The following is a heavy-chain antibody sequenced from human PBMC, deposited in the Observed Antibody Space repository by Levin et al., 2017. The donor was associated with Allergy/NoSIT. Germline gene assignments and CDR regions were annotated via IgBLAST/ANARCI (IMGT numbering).Heavy chain of an antibody. CDR2: INGDGSST. CDR3: ARGRASSTYYFFDY. CDR1: GFTFSGYW. J-gene: IGHJ4*02. V-gene: IGHV3-74*01. D-gene: IGHD2-2*01. Sequence: RAGGSLRLSCAASGFTFSGYWMHWVRQAPGKGLVWVSRINGDGSSTSYAESVMGRFTISRDNAKNTLYLQMNTLRVEDTAVYFCARGRASSTYYFFDYWGQGTLVPVSS.